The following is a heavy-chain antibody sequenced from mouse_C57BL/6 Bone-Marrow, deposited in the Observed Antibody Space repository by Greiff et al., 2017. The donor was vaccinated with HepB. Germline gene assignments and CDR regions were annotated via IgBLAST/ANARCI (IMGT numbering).Heavy chain of an antibody. CDR3: ARDDYDGNGAMDY. Sequence: DVKLVESEGGLVQPGSSMKLSCTASGFTFSDYYMAWVRQVPEKGLEWVANINYDGSSTYYLDSLKSRFIISRDNAKNILYLQMSSLKSEDTATYYCARDDYDGNGAMDYWGQGTSVTVSS. D-gene: IGHD2-4*01. J-gene: IGHJ4*01. CDR1: GFTFSDYY. CDR2: INYDGSST. V-gene: IGHV5-16*01.